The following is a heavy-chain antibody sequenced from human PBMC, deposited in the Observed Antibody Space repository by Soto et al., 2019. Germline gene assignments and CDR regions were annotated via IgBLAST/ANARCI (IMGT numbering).Heavy chain of an antibody. CDR1: GYTFTNFA. V-gene: IGHV1-3*01. CDR3: AREATFYDILTGHNPNYFDS. Sequence: QGQLVQSGAEVKKPGASVKVSCKASGYTFTNFAMHWVRQAPGQRLEWMGWINAGNGDTKYSQKFQGRVTITRDTSASAAYMELSSLRSEDTAVYYCAREATFYDILTGHNPNYFDSWGQETLVTVSS. CDR2: INAGNGDT. D-gene: IGHD3-9*01. J-gene: IGHJ4*02.